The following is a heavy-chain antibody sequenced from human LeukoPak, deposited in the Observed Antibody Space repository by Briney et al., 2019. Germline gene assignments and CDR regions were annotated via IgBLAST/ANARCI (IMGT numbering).Heavy chain of an antibody. CDR3: ARDFSSSGWPYYFDY. D-gene: IGHD6-19*01. CDR1: GSTFSSYS. CDR2: ISSSSSYI. J-gene: IGHJ4*02. Sequence: GGSLRLSCAASGSTFSSYSMNWVRQAPGKGLEWVSSISSSSSYIYYADSVKGRFTISRDNAKNSLYLQMNSLRAEDTAVYYCARDFSSSGWPYYFDYWGQGTLVTVSS. V-gene: IGHV3-21*01.